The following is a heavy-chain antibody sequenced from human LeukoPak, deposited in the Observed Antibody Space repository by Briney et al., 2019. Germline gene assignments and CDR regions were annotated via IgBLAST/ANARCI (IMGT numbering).Heavy chain of an antibody. CDR3: ARGYSYGYNY. V-gene: IGHV3-48*01. D-gene: IGHD5-18*01. Sequence: GGSLRLSCAASGFTFSNYDMNWVRQAPGKGLEWVSYISSSSRIIYYADSLKGRFTISRDNAKNSLYLQLNSLRADDTAVYYCARGYSYGYNYWGQGTLVTVSS. CDR2: ISSSSRII. J-gene: IGHJ4*02. CDR1: GFTFSNYD.